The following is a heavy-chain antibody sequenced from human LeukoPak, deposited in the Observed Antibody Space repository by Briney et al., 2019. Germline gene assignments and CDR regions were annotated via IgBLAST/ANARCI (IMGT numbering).Heavy chain of an antibody. CDR1: GFTFSEFE. D-gene: IGHD2-2*01. Sequence: GGSLRLSCAASGFTFSEFEMNGVRQAPGKGLEWVSDISSGGTTIFYADSVKGRFTISRDNAKNSLYLQMNSLRDEDTAIYYCTRGLVVWGQGALVTVSS. CDR2: ISSGGTTI. V-gene: IGHV3-48*03. J-gene: IGHJ4*02. CDR3: TRGLVV.